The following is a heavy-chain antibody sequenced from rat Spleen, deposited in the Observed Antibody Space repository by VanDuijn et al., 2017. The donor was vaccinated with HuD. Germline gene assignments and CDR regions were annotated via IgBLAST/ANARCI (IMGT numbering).Heavy chain of an antibody. CDR3: TRIYGLSYYFDY. V-gene: IGHV5-20*01. CDR1: GFTFSDYY. D-gene: IGHD1-6*01. Sequence: EVQLVESGGGLEQPGRSLKLSCAASGFTFSDYYMAWVRQAPTKGLEWVASISYDGGSTYYRGSVKGRFTISRDNTKSSLYLQMDSLRSEDTATYYCTRIYGLSYYFDYWGQGVMVTVSS. CDR2: ISYDGGST. J-gene: IGHJ2*01.